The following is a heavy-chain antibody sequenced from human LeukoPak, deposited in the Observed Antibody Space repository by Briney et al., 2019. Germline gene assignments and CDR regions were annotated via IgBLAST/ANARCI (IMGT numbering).Heavy chain of an antibody. CDR2: FDPEDGET. Sequence: ASAKVSCKVSGYTLTELSMHWVRQAPGKGLEWMGGFDPEDGETIYAQKFQGRVTMTEDTSTDTAYMELSSLRSEDTAVYYCATATMVRGPFDYWGQGTLVTVSS. CDR3: ATATMVRGPFDY. V-gene: IGHV1-24*01. D-gene: IGHD3-10*01. J-gene: IGHJ4*02. CDR1: GYTLTELS.